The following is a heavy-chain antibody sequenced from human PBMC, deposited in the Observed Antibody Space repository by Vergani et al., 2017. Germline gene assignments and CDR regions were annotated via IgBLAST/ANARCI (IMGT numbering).Heavy chain of an antibody. D-gene: IGHD2-8*01. V-gene: IGHV4-34*01. J-gene: IGHJ4*02. CDR1: GGSCNDYW. CDR2: IRHDGIT. CDR3: AREGYCTNGVCFTLFDV. Sequence: QAQLQQWGAGLLKPSETLSLTCAIYGGSCNDYWWTWIRQPPGKGLVCIGEIRHDGITHYSPSLKSRVTISIDTSTHQFSLNLRSVTAADTAVYYCAREGYCTNGVCFTLFDVWGQGALVTVSS.